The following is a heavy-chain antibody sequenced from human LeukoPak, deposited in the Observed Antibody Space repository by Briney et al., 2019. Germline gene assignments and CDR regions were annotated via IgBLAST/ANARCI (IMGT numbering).Heavy chain of an antibody. V-gene: IGHV3-48*01. D-gene: IGHD5-24*01. J-gene: IGHJ4*02. CDR3: ARGGSGPKRAPDY. Sequence: GGSLRLSCAASELIFSSYSMSWLRQAPGKGLEWVSYISSSSNTIYYADSVKGRFTISRDNAKNSLFLQMNSLRVEDTAIYYCARGGSGPKRAPDYWGQGTLVTVSS. CDR2: ISSSSNTI. CDR1: ELIFSSYS.